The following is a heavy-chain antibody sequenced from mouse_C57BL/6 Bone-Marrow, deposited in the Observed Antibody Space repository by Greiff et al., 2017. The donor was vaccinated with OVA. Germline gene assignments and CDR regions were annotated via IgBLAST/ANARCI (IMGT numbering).Heavy chain of an antibody. D-gene: IGHD2-1*01. CDR3: AREDGNWFAY. Sequence: QVQLQQSGAELARPGASVKMSCKASGYTFTSYTMHWVKQRPGQGLEWIGYINPSSGYTKYNQKFKDKATLTADKSSSTAYMQLRRLTSEDSAVYYCAREDGNWFAYWGQGTLVTVSA. CDR2: INPSSGYT. CDR1: GYTFTSYT. V-gene: IGHV1-4*01. J-gene: IGHJ3*01.